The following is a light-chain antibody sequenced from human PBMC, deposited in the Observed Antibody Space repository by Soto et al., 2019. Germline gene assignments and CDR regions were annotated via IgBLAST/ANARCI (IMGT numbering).Light chain of an antibody. Sequence: SVLTQPPSASGTPGQRVTISCSGSSSNIGSNYVYWYQQLPGTAPKLLIYRNNQRPSGVPDRFSGSKSGTSASLAISGLRSEDAADYYCAAWDDSLSAFYVFGTGTKLTVL. CDR2: RNN. J-gene: IGLJ1*01. CDR1: SSNIGSNY. CDR3: AAWDDSLSAFYV. V-gene: IGLV1-47*01.